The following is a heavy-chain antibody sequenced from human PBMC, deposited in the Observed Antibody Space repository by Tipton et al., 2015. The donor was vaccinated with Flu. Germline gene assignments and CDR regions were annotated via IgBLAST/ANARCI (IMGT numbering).Heavy chain of an antibody. CDR3: AKGPNFDC. CDR2: IHSGGNA. CDR1: GLTVSSNY. J-gene: IGHJ4*02. V-gene: IGHV3-53*01. Sequence: VQLVQSGGTLVQPGGSLTLSCAASGLTVSSNYMGWVRQAPGRGLEWVSIIHSGGNAFYADSVRGRFIISRDNSKNTVYLQMNSLRAEDTAVYYCAKGPNFDCWGQGTPVTVSA.